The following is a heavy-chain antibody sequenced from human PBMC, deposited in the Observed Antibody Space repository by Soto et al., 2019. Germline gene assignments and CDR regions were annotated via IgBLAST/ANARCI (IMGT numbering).Heavy chain of an antibody. J-gene: IGHJ3*01. Sequence: EVLLVESGGGLVQPGESLRLSCTTSGFTFSTYDMHWVRQVTGKGLEWVSGIVVAGDTYYPDSVKGRFTISRENAKNSLYLQMDSLRVEDTAVYYCARRGIDTMSGFDALDVWGLGTKVTVSS. CDR1: GFTFSTYD. CDR3: ARRGIDTMSGFDALDV. V-gene: IGHV3-13*01. D-gene: IGHD6-25*01. CDR2: IVVAGDT.